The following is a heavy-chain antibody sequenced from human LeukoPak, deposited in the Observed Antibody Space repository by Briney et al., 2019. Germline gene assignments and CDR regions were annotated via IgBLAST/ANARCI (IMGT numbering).Heavy chain of an antibody. J-gene: IGHJ3*02. CDR1: GYTFTSYG. Sequence: ASVKVSCEASGYTFTSYGISWVRQAPGQGLEWMGWISAYNGNTNYAQKLQGRVTMTTDTSTSTAYMELRSLRSDDTAVYYCVRDFPNWNEPWPDAFDIWGQGTMVTVSS. CDR2: ISAYNGNT. D-gene: IGHD1-1*01. V-gene: IGHV1-18*01. CDR3: VRDFPNWNEPWPDAFDI.